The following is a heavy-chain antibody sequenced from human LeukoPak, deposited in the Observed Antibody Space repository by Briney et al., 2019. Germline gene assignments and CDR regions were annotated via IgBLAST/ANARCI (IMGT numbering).Heavy chain of an antibody. J-gene: IGHJ5*02. CDR3: ARGQKVTYYYDSSGYYLNWFDP. V-gene: IGHV4-34*01. Sequence: SETLSLTCAVYGGSFSGYYWSWIRQPPGKGLEWIGEINHSGGTNYNPSLKSRVTISVDTSKNQFSLKLSSVTAADTAVYYCARGQKVTYYYDSSGYYLNWFDPWGQGTLVTVP. CDR2: INHSGGT. D-gene: IGHD3-22*01. CDR1: GGSFSGYY.